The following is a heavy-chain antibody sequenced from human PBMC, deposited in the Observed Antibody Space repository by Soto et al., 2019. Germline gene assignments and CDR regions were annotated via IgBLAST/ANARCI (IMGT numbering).Heavy chain of an antibody. D-gene: IGHD2-2*01. J-gene: IGHJ5*02. Sequence: SETLSLTCTVSGGSSSSGGYYCSWIRQHPGKGLEWIGYIYYSGSTYYNPSLKSRVTISVDTSKNQFSLKLSSVTAADTAVYYCARTIVVVPAAISWFDPWGQGTLVTVSS. V-gene: IGHV4-31*03. CDR2: IYYSGST. CDR3: ARTIVVVPAAISWFDP. CDR1: GGSSSSGGYY.